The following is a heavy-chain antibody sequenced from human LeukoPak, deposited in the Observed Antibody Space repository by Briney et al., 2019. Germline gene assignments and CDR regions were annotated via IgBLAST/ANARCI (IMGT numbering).Heavy chain of an antibody. D-gene: IGHD6-13*01. CDR2: IYYSGST. J-gene: IGHJ6*03. Sequence: SETLSLTCTVSGGSISSSSYYWGWIRQPPGKGLEWIGSIYYSGSTYYNPSLKSRVTISVDTSKNQFSLKLSSVTAADTAVYYCARGRVSPSSWSSTYYYYFYIDVWGKGTTVTVSS. CDR3: ARGRVSPSSWSSTYYYYFYIDV. V-gene: IGHV4-39*07. CDR1: GGSISSSSYY.